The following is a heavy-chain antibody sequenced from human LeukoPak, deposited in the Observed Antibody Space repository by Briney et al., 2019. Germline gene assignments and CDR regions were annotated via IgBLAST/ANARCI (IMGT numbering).Heavy chain of an antibody. J-gene: IGHJ4*02. V-gene: IGHV4-61*08. CDR1: GGSISSGDYY. D-gene: IGHD2-15*01. CDR3: ARARYCSGGSCYDGAFDY. CDR2: IYYSGST. Sequence: SETLSLTCTVSGGSISSGDYYWSWIRQPPGKGLEWIGHIYYSGSTNYNPSLKSRVTISVDTSKNQFSLRLSSVTAADTAVYYCARARYCSGGSCYDGAFDYWGQGTLVTVSS.